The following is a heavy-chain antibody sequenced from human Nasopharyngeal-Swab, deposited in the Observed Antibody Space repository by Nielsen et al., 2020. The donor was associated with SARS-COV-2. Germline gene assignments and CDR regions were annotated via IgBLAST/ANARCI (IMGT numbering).Heavy chain of an antibody. CDR3: ARASTYYDILTGYYNWFDP. Sequence: WIRQPPGKGLEWIGEINHSGSTNYNPSLKSRVTISVDTSKNQLSLKLSSVTAADTAVYYCARASTYYDILTGYYNWFDPWGQGTLVTVSS. V-gene: IGHV4-34*01. J-gene: IGHJ5*02. D-gene: IGHD3-9*01. CDR2: INHSGST.